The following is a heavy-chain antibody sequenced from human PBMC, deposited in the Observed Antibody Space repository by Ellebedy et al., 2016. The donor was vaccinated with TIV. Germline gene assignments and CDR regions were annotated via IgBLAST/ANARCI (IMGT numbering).Heavy chain of an antibody. CDR2: ISGTGSST. V-gene: IGHV3-23*01. Sequence: GESLKISCTASEFTVGNNYMAWVRQAPGKGLEWVSVISGTGSSTYFADSVKGRFTISRDNSKNTLYLQMNSLRVEDTAVYYCARWPSGDAPLDYWGQGTLVTVSS. J-gene: IGHJ4*02. CDR3: ARWPSGDAPLDY. D-gene: IGHD4-17*01. CDR1: EFTVGNNY.